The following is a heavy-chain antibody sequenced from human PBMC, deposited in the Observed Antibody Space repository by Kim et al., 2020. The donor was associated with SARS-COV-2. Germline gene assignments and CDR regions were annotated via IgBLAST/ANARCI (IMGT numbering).Heavy chain of an antibody. J-gene: IGHJ6*02. CDR2: ISSSGSTI. CDR1: GFTFSSYE. Sequence: GGSLRLSCAASGFTFSSYEMNWVRQAPGKGLEWVSYISSSGSTIYYADSVKGRFTISRDNAKNSLYLQMNSLRAEDTAVYYCAREFGWNYESYYYYGMDVWGQGTTVTVSS. CDR3: AREFGWNYESYYYYGMDV. V-gene: IGHV3-48*03. D-gene: IGHD1-7*01.